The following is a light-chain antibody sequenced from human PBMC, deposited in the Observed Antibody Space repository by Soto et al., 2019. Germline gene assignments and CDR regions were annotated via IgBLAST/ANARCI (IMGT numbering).Light chain of an antibody. CDR1: QTISSDY. CDR3: QQFVSWT. J-gene: IGKJ1*01. V-gene: IGKV3-20*01. Sequence: DIVLTQSPGTLAVSPGERATLSCRASQTISSDYLAWYQQKPGQPPSLLIYGTSSRATGIPDRFIGSGSGTDFTLTISRLEPADSAIYYCQQFVSWTFGQGTKVEIK. CDR2: GTS.